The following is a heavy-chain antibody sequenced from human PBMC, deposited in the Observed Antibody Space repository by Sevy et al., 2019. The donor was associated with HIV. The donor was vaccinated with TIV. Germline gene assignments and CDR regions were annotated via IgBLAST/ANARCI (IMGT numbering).Heavy chain of an antibody. CDR2: IYYSGST. J-gene: IGHJ5*02. CDR1: GGSISSYY. CDR3: ARGGDITMTPYNWFDP. V-gene: IGHV4-59*01. D-gene: IGHD3-22*01. Sequence: SETLSLTCTVSGGSISSYYWSWIRQPPGKGLEGIGSIYYSGSTNYNPSLKSRVTISVDTSKNQFSLKLSSVTAADTAVYYCARGGDITMTPYNWFDPWGQGTLVTVSS.